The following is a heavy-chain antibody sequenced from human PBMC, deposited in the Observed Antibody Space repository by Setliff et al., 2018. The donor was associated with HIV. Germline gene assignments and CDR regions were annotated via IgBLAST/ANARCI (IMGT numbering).Heavy chain of an antibody. CDR1: GYSLTSYS. CDR3: TRDHTPPPNYDFWSGQIDLRNIFYYMDV. J-gene: IGHJ6*03. Sequence: GASVKVSCKASGYSLTSYSINWVRQAPGQGLEWMGYINPNTGHPTYAQVFTGRFVFSVDTPVSTAYLQIFSLKAEDTAVYYCTRDHTPPPNYDFWSGQIDLRNIFYYMDVWGTGTPVTVSS. V-gene: IGHV7-4-1*01. D-gene: IGHD3-3*01. CDR2: INPNTGHP.